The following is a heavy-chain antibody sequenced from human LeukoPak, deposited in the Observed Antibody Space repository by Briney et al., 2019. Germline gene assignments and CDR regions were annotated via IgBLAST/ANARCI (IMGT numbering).Heavy chain of an antibody. CDR3: ARASLLWFGESNNWFDP. CDR2: IYYSGST. CDR1: GGSISSYY. J-gene: IGHJ5*02. Sequence: SETLSLTCTVSGGSISSYYWSWIRQPPGKGLEWIGYIYYSGSTNYNPSLKSRVTISVDTSKNQFSLRLSSVTAADTAVYYCARASLLWFGESNNWFDPWGQGTLVTVSS. D-gene: IGHD3-10*01. V-gene: IGHV4-59*01.